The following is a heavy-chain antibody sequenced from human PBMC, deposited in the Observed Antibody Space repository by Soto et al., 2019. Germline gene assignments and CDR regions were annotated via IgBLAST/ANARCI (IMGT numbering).Heavy chain of an antibody. CDR3: ARDRGSSGGMDV. J-gene: IGHJ6*02. Sequence: SVKVSCKASGGTFSSYTISWVRRAPGQGLEWMGRIIPILGIANYAQKFQGRVTITADKSTSTAYMELSSLRSEDTAVYYCARDRGSSGGMDVRGQGTTVTVSS. CDR2: IIPILGIA. D-gene: IGHD6-6*01. V-gene: IGHV1-69*04. CDR1: GGTFSSYT.